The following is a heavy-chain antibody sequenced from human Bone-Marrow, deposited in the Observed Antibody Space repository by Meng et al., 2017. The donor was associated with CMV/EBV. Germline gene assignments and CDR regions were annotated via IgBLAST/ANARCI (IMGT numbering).Heavy chain of an antibody. CDR3: AKLIDSSSNDY. CDR1: GGSFSGYY. V-gene: IGHV4-34*01. CDR2: INHSGST. J-gene: IGHJ4*02. D-gene: IGHD6-13*01. Sequence: SETLSLTCFVYGGSFSGYYWSWIRQPPGKGLEWIGEINHSGSTNYNPSLKSRVTISVDTSKNQFSLKLSSVTAADTAVYYCAKLIDSSSNDYWGQGTLVTVSS.